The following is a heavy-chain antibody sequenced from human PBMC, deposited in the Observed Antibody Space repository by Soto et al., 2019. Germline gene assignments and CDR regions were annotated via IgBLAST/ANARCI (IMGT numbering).Heavy chain of an antibody. Sequence: SETLSLTCAVYGGSFSGYYWSWIRQPPGKGLEWIGEINHSGSTNYNPSLKSRVTISVDTSKNQFSLKLSSVTAVDTAVYYCASTFTVTTQYYFDYWGQGTLVTVSS. D-gene: IGHD4-17*01. J-gene: IGHJ4*02. CDR2: INHSGST. V-gene: IGHV4-34*01. CDR3: ASTFTVTTQYYFDY. CDR1: GGSFSGYY.